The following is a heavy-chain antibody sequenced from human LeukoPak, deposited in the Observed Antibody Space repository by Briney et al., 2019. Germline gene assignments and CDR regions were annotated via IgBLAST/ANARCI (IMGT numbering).Heavy chain of an antibody. J-gene: IGHJ5*02. CDR1: GGSISGGSDF. CDR2: ST. CDR3: ARVLNTGTGGRGWLGP. Sequence: SETLSLTCTVSGGSISGGSDFWGWVRQPPGKGLEWIGSSTLYNPSLKSRVSISVDPSKNQFSLRLNSVTAADTAVYFCARVLNTGTGGRGWLGPWGQGTLVIVFS. V-gene: IGHV4-39*01. D-gene: IGHD1/OR15-1a*01.